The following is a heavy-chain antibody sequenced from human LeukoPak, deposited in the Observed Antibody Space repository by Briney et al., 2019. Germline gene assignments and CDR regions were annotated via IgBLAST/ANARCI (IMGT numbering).Heavy chain of an antibody. CDR3: ARGDYDFWSGYSGWFDP. D-gene: IGHD3-3*01. Sequence: PSETLSLTCAVYGGSFSGYYWSWIRQPPGKGLEWIGEINHSGSTNYNPSLKSRVTISVDTSKNQFSLKLSSVTAADMAVYYCARGDYDFWSGYSGWFDPWGQGTLVTVSS. CDR1: GGSFSGYY. CDR2: INHSGST. J-gene: IGHJ5*02. V-gene: IGHV4-34*01.